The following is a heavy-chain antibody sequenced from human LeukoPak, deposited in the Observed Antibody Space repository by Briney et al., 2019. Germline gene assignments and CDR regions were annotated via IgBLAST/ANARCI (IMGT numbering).Heavy chain of an antibody. D-gene: IGHD2-21*02. CDR3: TRDADSSSASYSHY. Sequence: GGSLRLSCSASGFPFGDYPMTWVRQAPGKGLEWVGFIRSKAYGGTTDYAASVKGRFSISRDDSKSIAYLQMNSLRTEDTAVYYCTRDADSSSASYSHYWGQGTLVTVSS. J-gene: IGHJ4*02. V-gene: IGHV3-49*04. CDR1: GFPFGDYP. CDR2: IRSKAYGGTT.